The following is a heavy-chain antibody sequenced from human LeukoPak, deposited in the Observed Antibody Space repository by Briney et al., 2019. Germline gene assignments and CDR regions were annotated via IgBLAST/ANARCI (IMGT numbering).Heavy chain of an antibody. D-gene: IGHD6-6*01. Sequence: SVKVSCRASGGTFSSYAICWVRQAPGQGLEWMGGIIPIFGTANYAQKFQGKVTITTDESTSTAYMQLSSLRSEDTAVYYCARWGEYSSSSGYWFDPWARKPWAPSPQ. CDR3: ARWGEYSSSSGYWFDP. CDR2: IIPIFGTA. V-gene: IGHV1-69*05. CDR1: GGTFSSYA. J-gene: IGHJ5*02.